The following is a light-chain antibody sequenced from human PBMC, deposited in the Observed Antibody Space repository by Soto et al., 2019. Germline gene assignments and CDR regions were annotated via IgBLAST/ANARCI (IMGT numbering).Light chain of an antibody. J-gene: IGKJ4*01. CDR2: GAS. CDR1: QTIDSW. Sequence: DIQMTQSPSTLSASVGDRVTITCRASQTIDSWLAWYQQRPGKPPKLLIYGASTLESGVPSRFSGSGSGTHFTLTISSLQPEDFATYYCQHSFSTPALTFGGGTKVDIK. V-gene: IGKV1-5*01. CDR3: QHSFSTPALT.